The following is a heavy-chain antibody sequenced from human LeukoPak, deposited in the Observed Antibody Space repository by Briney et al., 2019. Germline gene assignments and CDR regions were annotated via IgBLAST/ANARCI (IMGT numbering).Heavy chain of an antibody. J-gene: IGHJ4*02. V-gene: IGHV4-39*07. CDR3: ARGPAYGDYTHY. CDR2: IYYSGYT. D-gene: IGHD4-17*01. CDR1: GSSISSSTYY. Sequence: SETLSLTCTVSGSSISSSTYYWGWIRQPPGKGLEWIGSIYYSGYTYYSPSLKSRVTISVDTSKNQFSLKLSSVTAADTAVYYCARGPAYGDYTHYWGQGTLVTVSS.